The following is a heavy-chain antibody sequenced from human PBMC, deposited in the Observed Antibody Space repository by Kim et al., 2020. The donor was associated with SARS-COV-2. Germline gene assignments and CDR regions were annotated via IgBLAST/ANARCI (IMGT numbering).Heavy chain of an antibody. Sequence: SETLSLTCTVSGYSITSGFDWGWVRQPPGKDLEWIASMYHSGVTYNNPSLKSRVYISIDTSRNQFSLTLSSVTAADTAVYYCTRDWSEGPYDIWGPGPTV. V-gene: IGHV4-38-2*02. CDR2: MYHSGVT. J-gene: IGHJ3*02. D-gene: IGHD3-3*01. CDR1: GYSITSGFD. CDR3: TRDWSEGPYDI.